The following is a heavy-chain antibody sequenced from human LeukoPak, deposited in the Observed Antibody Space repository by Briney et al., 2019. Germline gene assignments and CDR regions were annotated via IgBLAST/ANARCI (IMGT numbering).Heavy chain of an antibody. CDR1: GYIFTSYY. Sequence: ASVKVSCKASGYIFTSYYIHWVRQAPGQGLEWMGIINPSGGSTSYAQKFQGRVTMTGDTSTSTVYMDLSSLRSEDTAVYYCARGSTIFGVVEYFDYWGQGTLVTVSS. D-gene: IGHD3-3*01. CDR2: INPSGGST. CDR3: ARGSTIFGVVEYFDY. V-gene: IGHV1-46*01. J-gene: IGHJ4*02.